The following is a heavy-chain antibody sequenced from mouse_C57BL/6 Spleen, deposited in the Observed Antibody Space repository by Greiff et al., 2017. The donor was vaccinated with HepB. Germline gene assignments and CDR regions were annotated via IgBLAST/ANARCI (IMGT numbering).Heavy chain of an antibody. V-gene: IGHV1-50*01. Sequence: QVQLQQSGAELVKPGASVKLSCKASGYTFTSYWMQWVKQRPGQGLEWIGEIDPSDSYTNYNQKFKGKATLTVDTSSSTAYMQLSSLTSEDSAVYYCAAHYYGSSLNFDYWGQGTTLTVSS. CDR1: GYTFTSYW. CDR2: IDPSDSYT. CDR3: AAHYYGSSLNFDY. J-gene: IGHJ2*01. D-gene: IGHD1-1*01.